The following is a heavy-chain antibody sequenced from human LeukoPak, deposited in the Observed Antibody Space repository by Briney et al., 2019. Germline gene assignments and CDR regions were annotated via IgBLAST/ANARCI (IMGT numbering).Heavy chain of an antibody. V-gene: IGHV1-3*01. CDR2: INAGNGNT. CDR3: ARVGVYYDSSGYYNY. Sequence: ASVKVSCKASGYTFTNYAMHWVRQAPGQRLEWMGWINAGNGNTKYSQKFQGRVTITRDTSASTAHMELSSLRSEDTAVYYCARVGVYYDSSGYYNYWGQGTLVTVSS. J-gene: IGHJ4*02. CDR1: GYTFTNYA. D-gene: IGHD3-22*01.